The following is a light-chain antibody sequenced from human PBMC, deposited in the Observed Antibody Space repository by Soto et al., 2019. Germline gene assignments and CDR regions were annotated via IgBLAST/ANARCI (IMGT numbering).Light chain of an antibody. CDR1: SSNIGTNT. V-gene: IGLV1-44*01. CDR3: AAWDARLNGVV. Sequence: QSVLTQPPSTSGTPGQRVTISCSGSSSNIGTNTVNWYQQVPGTAPKLLIYSNDQRPSGVPDRFSGSKSGTSVSLAISGLQSKDEADYFCAAWDARLNGVVFGGGTKLTVL. CDR2: SND. J-gene: IGLJ3*02.